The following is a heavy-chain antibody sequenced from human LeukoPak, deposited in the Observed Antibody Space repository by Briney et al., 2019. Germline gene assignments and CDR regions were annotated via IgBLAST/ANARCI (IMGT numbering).Heavy chain of an antibody. V-gene: IGHV3-33*01. D-gene: IGHD5-12*01. Sequence: GGSLRLSCAASGFTFSSYGMHWVRQAPGKGLEWVAVIWYDGSNKYYADSVKGRFTISRDNSKNTLYLQMNSLRAEDTAVYYCARESGYSGYDVYYYGMDVWGQGITVTVSS. CDR1: GFTFSSYG. J-gene: IGHJ6*02. CDR3: ARESGYSGYDVYYYGMDV. CDR2: IWYDGSNK.